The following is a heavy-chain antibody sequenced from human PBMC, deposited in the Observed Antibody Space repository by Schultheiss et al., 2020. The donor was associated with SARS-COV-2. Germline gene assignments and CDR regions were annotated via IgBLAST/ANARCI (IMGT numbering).Heavy chain of an antibody. J-gene: IGHJ5*02. V-gene: IGHV3-21*01. CDR2: ISSSSSYI. D-gene: IGHD6-6*01. CDR1: GFSFSTYA. Sequence: GGSLRLSCAASGFSFSTYAVNWVRQAPGKGLEWVSSISSSSSYIYYADSVKGRFTISRDNAKNSLYLQMNSLRAEDTAVYYCARDREYSSLSWFDPWGQGTLVTVSS. CDR3: ARDREYSSLSWFDP.